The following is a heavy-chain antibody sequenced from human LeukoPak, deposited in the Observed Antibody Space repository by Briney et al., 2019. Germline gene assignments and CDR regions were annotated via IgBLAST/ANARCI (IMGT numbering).Heavy chain of an antibody. CDR3: ARAAGYGDYNYDYYYYMDV. V-gene: IGHV3-7*01. CDR2: IKDDGNEK. CDR1: GFTFTRYW. Sequence: GGSLRLSCAASGFTFTRYWMSWVRQAPGKGLEWVANIKDDGNEKYYAASVRGRFTISRDNTKNSLYLQVNSLRADDTGLYYCARAAGYGDYNYDYYYYMDVWGKGTTVTVSS. D-gene: IGHD4-17*01. J-gene: IGHJ6*03.